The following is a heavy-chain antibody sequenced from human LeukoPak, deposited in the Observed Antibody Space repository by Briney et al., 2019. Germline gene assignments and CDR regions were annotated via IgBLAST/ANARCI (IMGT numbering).Heavy chain of an antibody. Sequence: GGPLRLPCAASGFTFSVARMSWVRQSPGKGLEWVGCIKSKTDGGTTDYAAPVKGRFTISRDDSKNMLYLQMNSLRAEDTAVYYCARGRNTEAGTLGLFGYWGQGTLVTVSS. D-gene: IGHD6-13*01. J-gene: IGHJ4*02. CDR2: IKSKTDGGTT. V-gene: IGHV3-15*01. CDR3: ARGRNTEAGTLGLFGY. CDR1: GFTFSVAR.